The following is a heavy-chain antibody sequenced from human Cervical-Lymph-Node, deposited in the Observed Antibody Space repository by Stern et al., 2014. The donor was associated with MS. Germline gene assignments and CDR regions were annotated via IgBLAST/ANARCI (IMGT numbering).Heavy chain of an antibody. CDR3: ASRPPRRKWDDPNYGMDV. J-gene: IGHJ6*02. Sequence: EDQLVESGAEVKKPGESLKISCKGSGYTFTNNWIAWVRQMPGKGLEWMGIIYPDDSDIRYSPSLQGQVTISADQSISTAYLPWRSLRAPSSAVYYWASRPPRRKWDDPNYGMDVWGQGTTVTVSS. CDR1: GYTFTNNW. V-gene: IGHV5-51*03. D-gene: IGHD1-1*01. CDR2: IYPDDSDI.